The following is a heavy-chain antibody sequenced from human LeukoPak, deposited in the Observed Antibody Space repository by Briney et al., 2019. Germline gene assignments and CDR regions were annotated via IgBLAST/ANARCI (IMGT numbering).Heavy chain of an antibody. CDR1: GYTFTSYG. J-gene: IGHJ4*02. CDR3: ARDIKGYYYDSSGYFHFDY. Sequence: ASVKVSCKASGYTFTSYGISWVRQAPGQGLEWMGWISAYNGNINYAQKLQGRVTMTTDTSTSTAYMELRSLRSDDTAVYYCARDIKGYYYDSSGYFHFDYWGQGTLVTVSS. V-gene: IGHV1-18*01. CDR2: ISAYNGNI. D-gene: IGHD3-22*01.